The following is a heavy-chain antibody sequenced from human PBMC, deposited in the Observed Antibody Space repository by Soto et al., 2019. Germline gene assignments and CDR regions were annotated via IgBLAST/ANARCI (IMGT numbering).Heavy chain of an antibody. CDR2: ISSTTNYI. Sequence: GGSLRLSCAASGFTFTRYSMNWVRQAPGKGLEWVSSISSTTNYIYYGDSMKGRFTISRDNVKNSLYLEMNSLRAEDTAVYYCARESEDLTSNFDYWGQGTLVTVSS. J-gene: IGHJ4*02. V-gene: IGHV3-21*06. CDR3: ARESEDLTSNFDY. CDR1: GFTFTRYS.